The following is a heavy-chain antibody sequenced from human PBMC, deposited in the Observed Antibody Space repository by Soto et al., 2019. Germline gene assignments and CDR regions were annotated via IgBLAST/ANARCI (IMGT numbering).Heavy chain of an antibody. CDR2: INAGNGNT. Sequence: QVQLVQSGAEVKKPGASVKVSCKASGYTFTSYAMHWVRQAPGQRLEWMGWINAGNGNTKYSQKFQGRVTITRDTSASTAYMELSSLRSEDTAVYYCARDLQGITMVRGVTSSYWFDPWGQGTLVTVSS. CDR3: ARDLQGITMVRGVTSSYWFDP. D-gene: IGHD3-10*01. V-gene: IGHV1-3*01. J-gene: IGHJ5*02. CDR1: GYTFTSYA.